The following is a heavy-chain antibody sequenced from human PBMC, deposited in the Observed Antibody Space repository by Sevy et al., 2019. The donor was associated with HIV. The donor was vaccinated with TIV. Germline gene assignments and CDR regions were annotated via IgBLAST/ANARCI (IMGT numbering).Heavy chain of an antibody. Sequence: WGSLRLSCVVSGYSFSSYAISWVRQAPGKGLEWVSTINGRGGSTYYPDSVKGRFTISRDNPKNTLFLQMINLRVDDTAIYYCARPSPRIAAAASAFYDIWGQRTLVTVSS. CDR3: ARPSPRIAAAASAFYDI. D-gene: IGHD6-13*01. CDR2: INGRGGST. J-gene: IGHJ4*02. CDR1: GYSFSSYA. V-gene: IGHV3-23*01.